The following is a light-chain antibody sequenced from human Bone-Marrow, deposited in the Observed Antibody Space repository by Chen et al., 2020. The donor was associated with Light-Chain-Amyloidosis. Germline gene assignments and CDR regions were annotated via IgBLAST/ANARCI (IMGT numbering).Light chain of an antibody. CDR3: QVWDRSSDRPV. V-gene: IGLV3-21*02. Sequence: SYVLTQPSSVSVAPGQTATIACGGNNIGSTSVPWYQQTPGQAPLLVVYDDSDRPSGIPERLSDSNSGNTATLTISRVEAGDEADYYCQVWDRSSDRPVFGGGTKLTVL. CDR1: NIGSTS. J-gene: IGLJ3*02. CDR2: DDS.